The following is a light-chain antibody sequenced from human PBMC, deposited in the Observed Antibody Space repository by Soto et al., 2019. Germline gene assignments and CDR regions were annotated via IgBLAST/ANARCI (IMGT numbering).Light chain of an antibody. Sequence: SYELTQPPSVSVAPGQSARLTCGRDNIGSKIVHWYQQRPGQAPVLVVYDDDDRPSGIPERFSGSNSGSTATLTISRVEAGDEADYYCQVWAGSSARVFGGGTKLTVL. CDR1: NIGSKI. CDR2: DDD. V-gene: IGLV3-21*02. CDR3: QVWAGSSARV. J-gene: IGLJ2*01.